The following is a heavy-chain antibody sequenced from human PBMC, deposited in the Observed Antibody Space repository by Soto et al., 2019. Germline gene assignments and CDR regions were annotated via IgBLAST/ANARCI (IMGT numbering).Heavy chain of an antibody. CDR3: VNHQIWDDVDIVATSTGSLDY. CDR1: GFTFSSYS. J-gene: IGHJ4*02. CDR2: ISSSSSNI. V-gene: IGHV3-48*01. Sequence: PGGSLRLSGAASGFTFSSYSMNWCRQAPGKGLEWVSYISSSSSNIYYADSVKGRFTISRDNAKNSLYLQMNSLRAEDTAVYYCVNHQIWDDVDIVATSTGSLDYWGQGTLVTVSS. D-gene: IGHD5-12*01.